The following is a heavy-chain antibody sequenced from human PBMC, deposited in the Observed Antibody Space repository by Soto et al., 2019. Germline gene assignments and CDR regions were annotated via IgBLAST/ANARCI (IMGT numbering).Heavy chain of an antibody. V-gene: IGHV3-33*01. J-gene: IGHJ6*02. CDR1: GFTFSSYG. D-gene: IGHD5-18*01. CDR3: AREVRRIQIGYYYYGMDV. Sequence: PXESLRLSCAASGFTFSSYGEHWVRQAPGKGLEWVAVICYDVSNKYYADSVKGRFTISRDNSKNTLYLQMNSLRAEDTAVYYCAREVRRIQIGYYYYGMDVCGQGTTVTVSS. CDR2: ICYDVSNK.